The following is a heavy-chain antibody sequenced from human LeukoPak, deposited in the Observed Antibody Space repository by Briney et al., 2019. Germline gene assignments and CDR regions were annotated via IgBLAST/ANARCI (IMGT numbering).Heavy chain of an antibody. CDR1: GGSISSYY. D-gene: IGHD3-22*01. V-gene: IGHV4-59*01. J-gene: IGHJ3*02. CDR2: IYYSGST. Sequence: SETLSLTCTVSGGSISSYYWSWIRQPPGKGLEWIGYIYYSGSTNYNPSLKSRVTISVNTSKNQFSLKLSSVTAADTAVYYCASLDSSGYYGDAFDIWGQGTMVTVSS. CDR3: ASLDSSGYYGDAFDI.